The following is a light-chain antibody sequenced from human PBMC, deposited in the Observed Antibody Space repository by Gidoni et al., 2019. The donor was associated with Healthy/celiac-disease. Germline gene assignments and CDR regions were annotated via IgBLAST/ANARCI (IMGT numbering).Light chain of an antibody. CDR2: GAS. CDR3: QQYGGSPPVT. CDR1: QSVSSNY. V-gene: IGKV3-20*01. Sequence: EIVLTQSPDTLSLSPGERATLSCRASQSVSSNYLVWYQHKPGQPPRFLLDGASNRATGVPGRFSGSGSGTDFTLTISSLEPEDFGVYYCQQYGGSPPVTFGQGTRLEIK. J-gene: IGKJ5*01.